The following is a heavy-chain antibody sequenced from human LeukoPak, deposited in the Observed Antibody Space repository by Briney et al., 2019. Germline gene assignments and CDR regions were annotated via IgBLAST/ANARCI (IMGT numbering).Heavy chain of an antibody. CDR2: ISAYNGNT. Sequence: GASVKVSCKASGYTFTSYGISWVRQAPGQGLEWMGWISAYNGNTNYAQKLQGRVTMTTDTSTSTAYMELRSLRSDDTAVYYCARDTYYDFWSGAIGFDPWGQGTLVTVSS. CDR1: GYTFTSYG. D-gene: IGHD3-3*01. V-gene: IGHV1-18*01. CDR3: ARDTYYDFWSGAIGFDP. J-gene: IGHJ5*02.